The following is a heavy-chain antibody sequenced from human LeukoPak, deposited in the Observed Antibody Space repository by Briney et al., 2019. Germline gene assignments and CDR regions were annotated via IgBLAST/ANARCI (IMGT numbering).Heavy chain of an antibody. V-gene: IGHV4-30-4*01. CDR3: ARGKYGDYLIDY. CDR2: IYYSGST. CDR1: GGSISSGGYY. D-gene: IGHD4-17*01. Sequence: SETLSLTCTVSGGSISSGGYYWSWIRQPPGKGLEWIGYIYYSGSTYYNPSLKSRVTISVDTSKNQFSLKLSSVTAADTAVYYCARGKYGDYLIDYWGQGTLVTVSS. J-gene: IGHJ4*02.